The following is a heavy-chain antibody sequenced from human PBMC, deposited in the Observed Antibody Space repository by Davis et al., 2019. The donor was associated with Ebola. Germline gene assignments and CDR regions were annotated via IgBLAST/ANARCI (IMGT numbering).Heavy chain of an antibody. J-gene: IGHJ4*02. CDR2: IKSKSDGGTT. Sequence: SWVRQAPGKGLEWVGRIKSKSDGGTTDYAAPLRGRFTISRDDSKNTRYLQMNSLKTEDTGVYYCTTVDRRTRVDYWGQGTLVTVSS. V-gene: IGHV3-15*01. CDR3: TTVDRRTRVDY.